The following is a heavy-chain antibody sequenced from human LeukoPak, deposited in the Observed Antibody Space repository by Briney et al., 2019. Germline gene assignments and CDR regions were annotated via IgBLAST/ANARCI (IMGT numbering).Heavy chain of an antibody. V-gene: IGHV3-48*01. J-gene: IGHJ4*02. D-gene: IGHD3-3*01. Sequence: PGGSLRLSCAASGFTFSSYSMNWVRQAPGKGLEWVSYISSSSSTIYYADSVKGRFTISRDNAKNSLYLQMNSLRAEDTAVYYCARDNGRITIFGVVIDYWGQGTLVTVSS. CDR1: GFTFSSYS. CDR2: ISSSSSTI. CDR3: ARDNGRITIFGVVIDY.